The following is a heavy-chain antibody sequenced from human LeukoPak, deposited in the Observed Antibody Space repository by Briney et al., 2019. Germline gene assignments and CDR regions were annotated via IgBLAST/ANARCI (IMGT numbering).Heavy chain of an antibody. CDR1: GGSISSYH. V-gene: IGHV4-59*08. CDR3: ARRYGSGSYDKFDY. J-gene: IGHJ4*02. CDR2: IFSTGST. D-gene: IGHD3-10*01. Sequence: PSETLSLTCTVSGGSISSYHWNWIRQPPGKGLEWIGYIFSTGSTNYNPSLKSRVTISLDTSKSRFSLRLTSVTAADTAVYYCARRYGSGSYDKFDYWGQGTLVTVSS.